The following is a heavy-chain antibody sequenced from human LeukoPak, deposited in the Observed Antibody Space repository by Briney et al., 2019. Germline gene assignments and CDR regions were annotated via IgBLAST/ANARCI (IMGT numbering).Heavy chain of an antibody. J-gene: IGHJ4*02. CDR2: IIPIFGTA. CDR3: ARAVDTAMAGGY. Sequence: SVKVSCKASGGTFSSYAISWVRQAPGQGLEWMGGIIPIFGTANYAQKFQGRVTITADESTSTAYMELSSLRPEDTAVYYCARAVDTAMAGGYWGQGTLVTVSS. V-gene: IGHV1-69*13. CDR1: GGTFSSYA. D-gene: IGHD5-18*01.